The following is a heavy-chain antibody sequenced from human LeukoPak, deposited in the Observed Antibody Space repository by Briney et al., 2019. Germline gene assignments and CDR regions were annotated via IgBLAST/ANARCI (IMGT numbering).Heavy chain of an antibody. CDR3: AKEGSYGDFDY. D-gene: IGHD4-17*01. J-gene: IGHJ4*02. Sequence: PGGSLRLSCAASGFTVSSNYMSWVRQAPGKGLEWVSVIYSGGSTYYADSVKGRFTVSRDSSKSTLYLQLNSLRREDTAVYYCAKEGSYGDFDYWGQGTLVAVSS. CDR1: GFTVSSNY. CDR2: IYSGGST. V-gene: IGHV3-53*01.